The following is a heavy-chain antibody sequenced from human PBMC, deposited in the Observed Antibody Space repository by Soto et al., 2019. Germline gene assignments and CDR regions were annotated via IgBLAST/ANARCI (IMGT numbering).Heavy chain of an antibody. CDR3: ARRYYNSDAFDI. D-gene: IGHD1-1*01. V-gene: IGHV3-48*01. J-gene: IGHJ3*02. CDR2: SSSSSSI. Sequence: SSSSSSIYYADSAKGRFTISRDNAENSLYLQMNSLRAEDTAVYYCARRYYNSDAFDIWGQGTKVTVSS.